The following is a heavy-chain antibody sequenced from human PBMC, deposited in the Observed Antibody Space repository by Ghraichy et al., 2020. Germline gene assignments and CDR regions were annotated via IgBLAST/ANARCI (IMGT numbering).Heavy chain of an antibody. V-gene: IGHV4-4*07. CDR2: IYTSGST. Sequence: LSCTVSGGSISSYYWSWIRQPAGKGLEWIGRIYTSGSTNYNPSLKSRVTMSVDTSKNQFSLKLSSVTAADTAVYYCAREKVIQLWSKGWFDPWGQGTLVTVSS. CDR1: GGSISSYY. CDR3: AREKVIQLWSKGWFDP. D-gene: IGHD5-18*01. J-gene: IGHJ5*02.